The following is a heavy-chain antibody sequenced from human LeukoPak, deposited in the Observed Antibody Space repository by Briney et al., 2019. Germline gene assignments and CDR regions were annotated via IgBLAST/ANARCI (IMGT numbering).Heavy chain of an antibody. D-gene: IGHD2-15*01. V-gene: IGHV4-39*07. CDR1: GGSISSSSYY. Sequence: PSETLSLTCTVSGGSISSSSYYWGWIRQPPGKGLEWIGSIYYSGSTYYNPSLKSRVTISVDTSKNQFSLKLSSVTAADTAVYYCARDRARWQPLGFDPWGQGTLVTVSS. CDR3: ARDRARWQPLGFDP. CDR2: IYYSGST. J-gene: IGHJ5*02.